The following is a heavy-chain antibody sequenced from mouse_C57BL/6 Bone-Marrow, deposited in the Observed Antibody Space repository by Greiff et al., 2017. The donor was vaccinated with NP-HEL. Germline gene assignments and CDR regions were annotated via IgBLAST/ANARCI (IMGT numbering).Heavy chain of an antibody. D-gene: IGHD1-1*01. J-gene: IGHJ3*01. Sequence: EVQLQQSGPELVKPGASVKISCKASGYTFTDYYMNWVKQSHGKSLEWIGDINPNNGGTSYNQKFKGKDTLTVDKSSSTAYMELRSLTSEDSAVYYCARPPDYYGSSYLAWFAYWGQGTLVTVSA. V-gene: IGHV1-26*01. CDR2: INPNNGGT. CDR1: GYTFTDYY. CDR3: ARPPDYYGSSYLAWFAY.